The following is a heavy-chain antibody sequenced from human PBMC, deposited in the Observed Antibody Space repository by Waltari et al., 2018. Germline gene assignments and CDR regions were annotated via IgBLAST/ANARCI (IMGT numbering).Heavy chain of an antibody. CDR1: GGSISNYF. V-gene: IGHV4-4*07. Sequence: QVQLQESGPGLVKPSETLSLTCTVSGGSISNYFGNWIRQPAGKGLEWIGRIYTSGNTNYNPSLKSRVTMSVGTSKNQFSLKLTSLTAADTAVYYCAREGVPVGTRDFDYWGQGTLVTVSS. D-gene: IGHD6-13*01. CDR2: IYTSGNT. J-gene: IGHJ4*02. CDR3: AREGVPVGTRDFDY.